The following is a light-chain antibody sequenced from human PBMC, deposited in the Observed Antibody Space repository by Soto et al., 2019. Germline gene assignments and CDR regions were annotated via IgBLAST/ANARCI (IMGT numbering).Light chain of an antibody. CDR3: AAWDDSLSGPV. CDR1: SFNIGSNS. J-gene: IGLJ3*02. CDR2: SDN. Sequence: QAVVTQPPSASGTPGRTVTISCSGSSFNIGSNSVFWYQQLSGAAPKLLLYSDNQRPSGVPDRFSGSKSGTSASLAVSGLRSEDEADYYCAAWDDSLSGPVFGGGTKLTVL. V-gene: IGLV1-47*02.